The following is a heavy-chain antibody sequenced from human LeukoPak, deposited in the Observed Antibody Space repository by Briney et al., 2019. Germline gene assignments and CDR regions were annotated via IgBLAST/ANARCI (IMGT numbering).Heavy chain of an antibody. J-gene: IGHJ4*02. CDR3: AKDIEVWGYCSGGSCLPSPDY. D-gene: IGHD2-15*01. CDR2: ISYDGSNK. V-gene: IGHV3-30-3*01. Sequence: GRSLRLSCAASGFTFSSYAMHWVRQAPGKGLEWVAVISYDGSNKYYADSVKGRFTISRDNSKNTLYLQMNSLRAEDTAVYYCAKDIEVWGYCSGGSCLPSPDYWGQGTLVTVSS. CDR1: GFTFSSYA.